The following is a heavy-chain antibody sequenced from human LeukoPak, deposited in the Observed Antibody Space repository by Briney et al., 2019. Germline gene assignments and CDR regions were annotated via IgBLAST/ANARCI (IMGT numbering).Heavy chain of an antibody. J-gene: IGHJ4*02. CDR3: AKDLGWELPAEAY. CDR2: IYGSGVSI. CDR1: GFTFKNYV. Sequence: GGSLRLSCVASGFTFKNYVMNWVRQAPGKGLEWLATIYGSGVSISYADSVKGRFITSRDNSNNTLYLQMNSLRAEDTAMYFCAKDLGWELPAEAYWGQGILVTVSS. V-gene: IGHV3-23*01. D-gene: IGHD1-26*01.